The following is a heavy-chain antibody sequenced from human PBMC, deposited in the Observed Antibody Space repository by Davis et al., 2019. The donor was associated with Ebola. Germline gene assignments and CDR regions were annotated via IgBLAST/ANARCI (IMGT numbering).Heavy chain of an antibody. V-gene: IGHV4-34*01. J-gene: IGHJ3*02. CDR3: ARGPSIRAFDI. CDR2: INHSGST. D-gene: IGHD2-21*01. Sequence: MPSETLSLTCNVSGGSTSAYYWAWIRQPPGKGLEWIGEINHSGSTNYNPSLKSRVTISVDTSKNQFSLKLSSVTAADTAVYYCARGPSIRAFDIWGQGTMVTVSS. CDR1: GGSTSAYY.